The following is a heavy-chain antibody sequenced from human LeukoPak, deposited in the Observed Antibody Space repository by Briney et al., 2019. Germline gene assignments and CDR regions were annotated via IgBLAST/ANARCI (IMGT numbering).Heavy chain of an antibody. CDR3: ARGLYCSGGSCYIDY. CDR1: GFTFSSYS. D-gene: IGHD2-15*01. Sequence: PGGSLRLSCAASGFTFSSYSMNWVRQAPGKGLEWVSSISSSSSYIYYADSVKGRFTISRDNAKNSLYLQMNSLRAEDTAVYYCARGLYCSGGSCYIDYWGQGTLVTVSS. J-gene: IGHJ4*02. V-gene: IGHV3-21*01. CDR2: ISSSSSYI.